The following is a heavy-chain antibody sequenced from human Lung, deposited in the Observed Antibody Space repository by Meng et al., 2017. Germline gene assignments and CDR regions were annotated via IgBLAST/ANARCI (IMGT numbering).Heavy chain of an antibody. D-gene: IGHD4-11*01. V-gene: IGHV4-34*01. CDR3: ARGPTTMAHDFDY. CDR1: GGSFMRYY. CDR2: INHSGST. J-gene: IGHJ4*02. Sequence: QAQLSTWAAELLNPPQTSSLTCVSLGGSFMRYYWSWIRQPPGKGLEWIGEINHSGSTNYNPSLESRATISVDTSQNNLSLKLSSVTAADSAVYYCARGPTTMAHDFDYWGQGTLVTVSS.